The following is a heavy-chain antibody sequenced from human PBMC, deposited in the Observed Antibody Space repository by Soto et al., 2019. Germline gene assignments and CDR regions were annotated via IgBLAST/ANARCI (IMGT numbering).Heavy chain of an antibody. Sequence: SETLSLTCSVSGGSINSYWWSWIRQPAGKGLEWIGRVYSSGTTDYNPSLNSRATMSVETSKNQFSLKLSSVTAADTAVYYCARDIGSYAYGEGYWGQVLHVTFSS. D-gene: IGHD3-10*01. CDR3: ARDIGSYAYGEGY. CDR1: GGSINSYW. J-gene: IGHJ4*02. CDR2: VYSSGTT. V-gene: IGHV4-4*07.